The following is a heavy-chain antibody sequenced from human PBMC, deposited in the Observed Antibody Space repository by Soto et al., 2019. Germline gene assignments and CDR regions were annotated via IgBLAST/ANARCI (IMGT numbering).Heavy chain of an antibody. D-gene: IGHD3-3*01. CDR2: IKQDGSEK. V-gene: IGHV3-7*01. CDR3: ARNADFWSAEFDY. Sequence: EVQLVESGGGLVQPGGSLRLSCAASGFTFSSYWMSWVRQAPGKGLEWVANIKQDGSEKYYVDSVKGRFTISRDNAKNSLYLQMNSLRAEDTAVYYCARNADFWSAEFDYWGQGTLVTVSS. CDR1: GFTFSSYW. J-gene: IGHJ4*02.